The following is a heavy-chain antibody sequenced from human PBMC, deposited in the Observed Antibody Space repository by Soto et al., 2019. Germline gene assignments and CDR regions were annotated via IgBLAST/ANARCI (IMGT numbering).Heavy chain of an antibody. CDR1: GYTFTSYG. Sequence: QVPLVQSGAEVKKPGASVKVSCKASGYTFTSYGISWVRQAPGQGLEWMGWISAYNGNTNYAQKLQGRVTMTTDKSTSTAYMGLRSLRSDDTAVYYCARTGGGRQLVTYYYYYMDVWGKGTTVTVSS. J-gene: IGHJ6*03. D-gene: IGHD6-13*01. CDR2: ISAYNGNT. V-gene: IGHV1-18*01. CDR3: ARTGGGRQLVTYYYYYMDV.